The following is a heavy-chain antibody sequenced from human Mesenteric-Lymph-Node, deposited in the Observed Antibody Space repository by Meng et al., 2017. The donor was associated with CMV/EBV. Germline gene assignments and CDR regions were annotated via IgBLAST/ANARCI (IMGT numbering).Heavy chain of an antibody. D-gene: IGHD3-10*01. V-gene: IGHV4-61*02. J-gene: IGHJ5*02. CDR1: VGSISSGAYH. CDR2: MFTSGSA. Sequence: QMQLQESGPGLVKPSQTLSLPCLVSVGSISSGAYHWSWIRQPAGKGLEWIGQMFTSGSANYNPSLQSRVTMSTDTSKNQFSLNLSSVTAADTAVYYCARPHYYGSGSSPWFDPWGQGTLVTVSS. CDR3: ARPHYYGSGSSPWFDP.